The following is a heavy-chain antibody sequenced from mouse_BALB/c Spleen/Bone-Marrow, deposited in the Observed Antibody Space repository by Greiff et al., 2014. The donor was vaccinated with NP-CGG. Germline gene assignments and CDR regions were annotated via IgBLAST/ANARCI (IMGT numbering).Heavy chain of an antibody. Sequence: VQLQQSGGGLVQPGGSLKLPCAASGFTFSNYGMSWVRQTPDKRLELVATINSNGGITYYPDSVKGRFTISRDNAKNTLYLQMSSLKPEDTAMYYCAKNQEAFDYWGQGTTLTVSS. J-gene: IGHJ2*01. CDR2: INSNGGIT. CDR1: GFTFSNYG. D-gene: IGHD3-2*02. V-gene: IGHV5-6-3*01. CDR3: AKNQEAFDY.